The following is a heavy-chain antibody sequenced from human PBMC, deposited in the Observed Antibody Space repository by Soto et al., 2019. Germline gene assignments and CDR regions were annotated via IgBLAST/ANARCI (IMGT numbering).Heavy chain of an antibody. J-gene: IGHJ4*02. Sequence: SETLSITCTVSGGSISSYYWSWIRQPAGKGLEWIGRIYTSGSTNYNPSLKSRVTMSVDTSKNQFSLKLSSVTAADTAVYYCARDRPNNWNYPPRSLAFDYWGQGTLVTVSS. V-gene: IGHV4-4*07. CDR2: IYTSGST. CDR1: GGSISSYY. CDR3: ARDRPNNWNYPPRSLAFDY. D-gene: IGHD1-7*01.